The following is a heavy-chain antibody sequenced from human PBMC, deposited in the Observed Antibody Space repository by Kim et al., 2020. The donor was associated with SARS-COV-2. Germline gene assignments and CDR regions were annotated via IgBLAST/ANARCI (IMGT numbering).Heavy chain of an antibody. D-gene: IGHD2-21*01. J-gene: IGHJ4*02. CDR2: ISDSGST. Sequence: SETLSLTCTVSGGSSNLWDWVRQPPGKGLEWIGAISDSGSTYYNPSLKSRVTISVDTSRNQFFLSLSSVTAADTAVYYCSTLQIGYFDYWGQGTLVTVSS. CDR3: STLQIGYFDY. CDR1: GGSSNL. V-gene: IGHV4-39*01.